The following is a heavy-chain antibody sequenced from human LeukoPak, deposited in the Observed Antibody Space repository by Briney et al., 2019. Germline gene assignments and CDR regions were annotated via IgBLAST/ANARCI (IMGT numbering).Heavy chain of an antibody. Sequence: ASVKVSCKASGYTFTSYGISWVRQAPGQGLEWMGWISAYNGNTNYAQKLQGRVTMTTDTSTSTAYMELRSLRSDDTAVYYCARVPDIVVPTTLDYWSQGTLVTVSS. D-gene: IGHD2-2*01. CDR2: ISAYNGNT. J-gene: IGHJ4*02. V-gene: IGHV1-18*01. CDR1: GYTFTSYG. CDR3: ARVPDIVVPTTLDY.